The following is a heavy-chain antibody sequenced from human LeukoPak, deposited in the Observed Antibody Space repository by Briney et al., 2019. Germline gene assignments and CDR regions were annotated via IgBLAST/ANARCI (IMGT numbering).Heavy chain of an antibody. J-gene: IGHJ4*02. Sequence: SETLSLTCTVSGGAITRTNSYWAWVRQPPGKGLEWIGSIYYDGTPYFSPSLKSRVTISVDSSNNQFSLKLTSVTAADTAVYYCARTRRGSGGSVEDWGQGTQVTVSS. CDR2: IYYDGTP. V-gene: IGHV4-39*01. CDR1: GGAITRTNSY. CDR3: ARTRRGSGGSVED. D-gene: IGHD6-19*01.